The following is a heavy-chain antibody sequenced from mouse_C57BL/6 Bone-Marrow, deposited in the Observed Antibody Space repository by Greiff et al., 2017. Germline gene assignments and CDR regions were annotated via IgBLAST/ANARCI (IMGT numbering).Heavy chain of an antibody. CDR1: GFNIKDDY. Sequence: EVMLVESGAELVRPGASVKLSCTASGFNIKDDYMHWVKQRPEQGLEWIGWIDPENGDTEYASKFQGKATITADTSSNTAYLQLSSLTSEDTAVYYCTTTYGSNYWGQGTTLTVSS. CDR2: IDPENGDT. V-gene: IGHV14-4*01. D-gene: IGHD1-1*01. CDR3: TTTYGSNY. J-gene: IGHJ2*01.